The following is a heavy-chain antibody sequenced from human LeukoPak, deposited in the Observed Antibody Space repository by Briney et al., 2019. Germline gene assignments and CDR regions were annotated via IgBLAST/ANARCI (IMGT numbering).Heavy chain of an antibody. V-gene: IGHV4-59*01. CDR3: ARAIFGVVIIPPPYYMDV. J-gene: IGHJ6*03. CDR2: LYYSGST. D-gene: IGHD3-3*01. CDR1: GGSISSYY. Sequence: SETLSLTCTVSGGSISSYYWSWIRQPPGKGLEWIGYLYYSGSTNYNPSLKSRVTISVDTSKNQFSLKLSSVTAADTAVYYCARAIFGVVIIPPPYYMDVWGKGTTVTVSS.